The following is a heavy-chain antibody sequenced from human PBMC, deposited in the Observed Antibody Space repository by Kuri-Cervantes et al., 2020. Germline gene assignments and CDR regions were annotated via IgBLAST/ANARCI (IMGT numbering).Heavy chain of an antibody. Sequence: SETLSLTCAVYGGSFSGYYWSWIRQPPGKGLEWIGEINHSGSTNYNPSLKSRVTISVDTSKNQFSLKLRSVTAADTAMYYCARVDYYYMDVWGKGTTVTVSS. CDR1: GGSFSGYY. CDR3: ARVDYYYMDV. CDR2: INHSGST. V-gene: IGHV4-34*01. J-gene: IGHJ6*03.